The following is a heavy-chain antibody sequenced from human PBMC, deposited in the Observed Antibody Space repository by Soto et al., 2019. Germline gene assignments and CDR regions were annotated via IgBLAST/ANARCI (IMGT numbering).Heavy chain of an antibody. CDR1: GFTVSNNY. V-gene: IGHV3-66*01. CDR3: AKDARHSGSYYFYFDY. J-gene: IGHJ4*02. Sequence: PGGSLRLSCAASGFTVSNNYMSWVRQAPGKGLEWVSLIYSGGSTYYADSVKGRFTISRDSSKNTLYLQMNSLRAEDTAMYYCAKDARHSGSYYFYFDYWGQGTLVTVSS. D-gene: IGHD1-26*01. CDR2: IYSGGST.